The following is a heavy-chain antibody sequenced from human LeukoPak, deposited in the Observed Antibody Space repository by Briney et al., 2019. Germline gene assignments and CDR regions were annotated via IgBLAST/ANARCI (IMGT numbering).Heavy chain of an antibody. V-gene: IGHV4-38-2*01. Sequence: SEILSLTVAVLGYSISSGYFWGWIRRPPGEGREWIGCFYHSGSTHYNPSLRSRVTITVDTSKNQFSLNLSSVTAADTAVYYCARHDSNSNYPHNWFDPWGQGTLVTISS. CDR2: FYHSGST. J-gene: IGHJ5*02. CDR1: GYSISSGYF. CDR3: ARHDSNSNYPHNWFDP. D-gene: IGHD4-11*01.